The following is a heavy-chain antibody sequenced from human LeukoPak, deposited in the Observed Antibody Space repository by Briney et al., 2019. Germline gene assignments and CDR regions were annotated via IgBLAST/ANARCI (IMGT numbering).Heavy chain of an antibody. D-gene: IGHD6-19*01. CDR3: ARRAYSSGWYYFDY. CDR2: GST. Sequence: GSTNYNPSLKSRVTISVDTSKNQFSLKLSSVTAADTAVYYCARRAYSSGWYYFDYWGQGTLVTVSS. J-gene: IGHJ4*02. V-gene: IGHV4-59*08.